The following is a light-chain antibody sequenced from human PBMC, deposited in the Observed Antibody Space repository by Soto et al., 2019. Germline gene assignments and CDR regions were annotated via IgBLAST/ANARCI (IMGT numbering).Light chain of an antibody. V-gene: IGKV4-1*01. Sequence: DIVMTQSPDSLAVSLGERATINCKSSQSVLYSSNNKNYLAWYQQKPGQPPKLLIYWASTRDSGVPDRFSGSGSGTDFTLTISSLQAEDVAIYYCQQYSGTPYTFGQGTKLEIK. CDR1: QSVLYSSNNKNY. CDR3: QQYSGTPYT. J-gene: IGKJ2*01. CDR2: WAS.